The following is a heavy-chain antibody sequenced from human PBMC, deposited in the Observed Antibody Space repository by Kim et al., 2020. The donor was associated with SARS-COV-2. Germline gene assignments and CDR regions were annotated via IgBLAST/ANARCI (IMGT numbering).Heavy chain of an antibody. CDR2: VSGDGTET. D-gene: IGHD3-16*01. Sequence: GGSLRLSCAASGLRFSNYAMTWVRQAPGKGLEWVSTVSGDGTETFYADSLKGRFTISRDNSKNTVSLQMNSLRADDTAVYYCAKGGHLSFFDFWGQGTLVPVSS. CDR3: AKGGHLSFFDF. CDR1: GLRFSNYA. V-gene: IGHV3-23*01. J-gene: IGHJ4*02.